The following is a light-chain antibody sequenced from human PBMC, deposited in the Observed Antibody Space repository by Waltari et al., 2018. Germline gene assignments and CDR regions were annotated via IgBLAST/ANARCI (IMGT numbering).Light chain of an antibody. V-gene: IGKV3-20*01. Sequence: EIVLTQSPGTLSLSAGERATLSCRASQSVSSNYLTWYQQKPGQSPMLLIFGTSNRATDIPDRFSGSGSGTDFTLTISRLEPEDSAVYYCQQYGRTFGQGTRVEIK. CDR2: GTS. CDR3: QQYGRT. CDR1: QSVSSNY. J-gene: IGKJ1*01.